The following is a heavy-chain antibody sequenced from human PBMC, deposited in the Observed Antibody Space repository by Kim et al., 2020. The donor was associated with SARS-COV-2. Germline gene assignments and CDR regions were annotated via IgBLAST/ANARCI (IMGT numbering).Heavy chain of an antibody. D-gene: IGHD3-22*01. CDR2: INAGNGNT. CDR1: GYTFTSYA. Sequence: ASVKVSCKASGYTFTSYAMHWVRQAPGQRLEWMGWINAGNGNTKYSQKFQGRVTITRDTSSSTAYMELSSLRSEDTAVYYCARDFTNYYDSSGSFDYWGQGTLVTVSS. V-gene: IGHV1-3*01. J-gene: IGHJ4*02. CDR3: ARDFTNYYDSSGSFDY.